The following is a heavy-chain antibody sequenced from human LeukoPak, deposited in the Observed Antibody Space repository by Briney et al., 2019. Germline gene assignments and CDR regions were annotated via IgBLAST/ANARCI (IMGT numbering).Heavy chain of an antibody. CDR1: GFTFSSYG. CDR3: ATPDRPYSYSSGWYYFDY. Sequence: GGSLRLSCAASGFTFSSYGMHWVRQAPGEGLEWVAVISYDGSNKYYADSVKGRFTISRDNSKNTLYLQMNSLRAEDTAVYYCATPDRPYSYSSGWYYFDYWGQGTLVTVSS. CDR2: ISYDGSNK. D-gene: IGHD6-19*01. J-gene: IGHJ4*02. V-gene: IGHV3-30*03.